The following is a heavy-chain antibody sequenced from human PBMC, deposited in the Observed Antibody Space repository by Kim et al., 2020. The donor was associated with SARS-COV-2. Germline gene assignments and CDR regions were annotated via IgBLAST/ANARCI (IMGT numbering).Heavy chain of an antibody. J-gene: IGHJ4*02. CDR2: INHSGST. CDR3: ARGGIVLMVYAYRELDY. V-gene: IGHV4-34*01. D-gene: IGHD2-8*01. CDR1: GGSFSGYY. Sequence: SETLSLTCAVYGGSFSGYYWSWIRQPPGKGLEWIGEINHSGSTNYNPSLKSRVTISVDTSKNQFSLKLSSVTAADTAVYYCARGGIVLMVYAYRELDYWGQGTLVTVSS.